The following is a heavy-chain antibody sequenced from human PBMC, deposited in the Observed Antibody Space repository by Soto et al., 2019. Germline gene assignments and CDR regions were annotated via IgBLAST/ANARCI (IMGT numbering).Heavy chain of an antibody. CDR1: GDSMSGYH. CDR2: FHNSGST. Sequence: SETLSLTCTVSGDSMSGYHWNWIRQPPGKGLQWIGYFHNSGSTTYDSSLKSRVTISLDTSKSQSSLKLTSVTTADTAVYYCARQGSEGSGSYGWTNCFDPWGQGTLVTVSS. D-gene: IGHD3-10*01. J-gene: IGHJ5*02. CDR3: ARQGSEGSGSYGWTNCFDP. V-gene: IGHV4-59*08.